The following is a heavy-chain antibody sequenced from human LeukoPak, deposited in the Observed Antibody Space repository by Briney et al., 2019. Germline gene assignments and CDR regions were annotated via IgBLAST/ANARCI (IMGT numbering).Heavy chain of an antibody. CDR3: ARVLRLTYYYGSGTAPGYYGMDV. Sequence: GGSLRLSCAASGFTFSSYAMSWVRQAPGKGLEWVSAISGSGGSTYYADSVKGRFTISRDNSKNTLYLQMNSLRAEDTAVYYCARVLRLTYYYGSGTAPGYYGMDVWGQGTTVTVSS. J-gene: IGHJ6*02. D-gene: IGHD3-10*01. CDR1: GFTFSSYA. V-gene: IGHV3-23*01. CDR2: ISGSGGST.